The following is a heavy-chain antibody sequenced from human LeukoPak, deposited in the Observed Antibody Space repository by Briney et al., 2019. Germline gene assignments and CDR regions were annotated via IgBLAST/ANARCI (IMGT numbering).Heavy chain of an antibody. V-gene: IGHV3-48*02. CDR3: ARDGVVVVAATSGGYYGMDV. Sequence: PGGSLRLSCAASGFTFSSYSMNWVRQAPGKGLERVSYISSSSSTIYYADSVKGRFTISRDNAKNSLYLQMNSLRDEDTAVYYCARDGVVVVAATSGGYYGMDVWGQGTTVTVSS. CDR1: GFTFSSYS. J-gene: IGHJ6*02. CDR2: ISSSSSTI. D-gene: IGHD2-15*01.